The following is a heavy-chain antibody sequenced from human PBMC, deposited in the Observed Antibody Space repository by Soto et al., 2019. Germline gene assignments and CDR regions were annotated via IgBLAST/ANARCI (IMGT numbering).Heavy chain of an antibody. CDR1: GNTFNSYA. J-gene: IGHJ4*02. V-gene: IGHV3-23*01. D-gene: IGHD6-13*01. Sequence: GGSLRLSCAASGNTFNSYAMSWVRQAPGKGLEWVSVISGSGGSTYHADSVKGRFTISRDNSKNTLYLQMNSLRAGDTAVYYCAKGWSSSSWSMGPTLFDYWGQGTLVTVSS. CDR2: ISGSGGST. CDR3: AKGWSSSSWSMGPTLFDY.